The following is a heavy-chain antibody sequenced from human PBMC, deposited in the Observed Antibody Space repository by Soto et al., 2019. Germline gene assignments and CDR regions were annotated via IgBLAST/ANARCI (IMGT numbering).Heavy chain of an antibody. CDR3: ARDRAFVVPAAIIQNRGPGAFDI. D-gene: IGHD2-2*01. J-gene: IGHJ3*02. V-gene: IGHV3-33*01. Sequence: GGSLRLSCAASGFTFSSYGMHWVRQAPGKGLEWVAVIWYDGSNKYYADSVKGRFTISRDNSKNTLYLQMNSLRAEDTAVYYCARDRAFVVPAAIIQNRGPGAFDIWGQGTMVTVSS. CDR2: IWYDGSNK. CDR1: GFTFSSYG.